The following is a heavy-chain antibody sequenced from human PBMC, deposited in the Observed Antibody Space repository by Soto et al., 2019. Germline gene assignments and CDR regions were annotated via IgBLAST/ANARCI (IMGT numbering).Heavy chain of an antibody. CDR1: GGTFSSYA. CDR2: IIPIFGTA. J-gene: IGHJ6*02. D-gene: IGHD6-13*01. Sequence: QVQLVQSGAEVKKPGSSVKVSCKASGGTFSSYAISWVRQAPGQGLEWKGGIIPIFGTANYAQNFQGRVTITADESTSTAYMELSSLRSEDTAVYYCARDLRAAGRPGMDVWGQGTTVTVSS. V-gene: IGHV1-69*01. CDR3: ARDLRAAGRPGMDV.